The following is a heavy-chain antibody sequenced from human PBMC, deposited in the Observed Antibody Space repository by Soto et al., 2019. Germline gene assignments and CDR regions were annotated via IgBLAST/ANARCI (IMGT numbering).Heavy chain of an antibody. J-gene: IGHJ4*02. CDR2: IFHDGTA. CDR1: GVSLTIGNW. V-gene: IGHV4-4*02. Sequence: SETLSLTCAVSGVSLTIGNWWTWVRQSPQRGLEYIGEIFHDGTANYYPSFERRVAMSVDTSRNQFSLKLTSVTAADTAVYFCARLVYDTRINDMYFDFWGTGSLVTVSS. CDR3: ARLVYDTRINDMYFDF. D-gene: IGHD2-8*01.